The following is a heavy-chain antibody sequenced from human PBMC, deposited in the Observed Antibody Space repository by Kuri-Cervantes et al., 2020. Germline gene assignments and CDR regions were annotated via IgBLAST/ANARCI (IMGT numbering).Heavy chain of an antibody. D-gene: IGHD5-18*01. V-gene: IGHV4-39*01. J-gene: IGHJ4*02. CDR1: GGSFSGYY. CDR3: ARSGGIQLWSSGLDY. CDR2: IYYSGST. Sequence: SQTLSLTCAVYGGSFSGYYWGWIRQPPGKGLEWIGSIYYSGSTYYNPSLKSRVTISVDTSKNQFSLKLSSVTAADTAVYYCARSGGIQLWSSGLDYWGQGTLVTVSS.